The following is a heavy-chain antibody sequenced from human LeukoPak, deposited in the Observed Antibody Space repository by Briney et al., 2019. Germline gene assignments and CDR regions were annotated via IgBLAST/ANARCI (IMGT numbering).Heavy chain of an antibody. V-gene: IGHV4-59*01. CDR1: GDSISGYY. CDR2: IFDNRST. D-gene: IGHD3-10*01. CDR3: ARDYYGSGKGWFDP. Sequence: SETLSLTCTVSGDSISGYYWSWIRQPPGKGLEWIGYIFDNRSTKYNPSLKSRVSLSLDTSKNEFSLNLSSVTAADTAVYYCARDYYGSGKGWFDPWGQGTLVTVSS. J-gene: IGHJ5*02.